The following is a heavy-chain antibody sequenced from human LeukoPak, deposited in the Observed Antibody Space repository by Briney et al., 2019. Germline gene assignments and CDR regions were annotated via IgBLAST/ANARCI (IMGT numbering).Heavy chain of an antibody. CDR2: ISHDGSNK. Sequence: GRSLRLSCAASGFTFSSYGMHWVRQAPGKGLEWVAVISHDGSNKYYADSVKSRFTISRDNSKNTLYLQMNSLRAEDTAVYYCAKDYYGSSTPLWGQGTLVTVSS. V-gene: IGHV3-30*18. D-gene: IGHD6-6*01. J-gene: IGHJ4*02. CDR3: AKDYYGSSTPL. CDR1: GFTFSSYG.